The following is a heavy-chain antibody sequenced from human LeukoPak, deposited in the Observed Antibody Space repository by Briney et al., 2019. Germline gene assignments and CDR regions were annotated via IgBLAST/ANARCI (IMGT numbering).Heavy chain of an antibody. J-gene: IGHJ4*02. V-gene: IGHV3-48*03. CDR2: MSSSGSPI. Sequence: GGSLTLSCAASGFTFGSYDMKWVRQAPGKGLEWVSYMSSSGSPIYYADSLKGRFTISRDNAKNSLYLQMNSLRAEDTAVYYCEAYYYDTSGYYFDYWGQGTLVTVSS. CDR3: EAYYYDTSGYYFDY. D-gene: IGHD3-22*01. CDR1: GFTFGSYD.